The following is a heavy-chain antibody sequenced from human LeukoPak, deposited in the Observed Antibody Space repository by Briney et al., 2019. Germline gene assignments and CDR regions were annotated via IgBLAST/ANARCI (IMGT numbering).Heavy chain of an antibody. Sequence: SETLSLTCTVSGXSISSSYYWGWIRQPPGKGLEWIGSIYYSGSTYYNPSLKSRVTISVDTSKNQFSLKLSSVTAADTAVYYCARLHDYRFDYWGQGTLVTVSS. CDR3: ARLHDYRFDY. CDR2: IYYSGST. V-gene: IGHV4-39*01. CDR1: GXSISSSYY. J-gene: IGHJ4*02. D-gene: IGHD4-11*01.